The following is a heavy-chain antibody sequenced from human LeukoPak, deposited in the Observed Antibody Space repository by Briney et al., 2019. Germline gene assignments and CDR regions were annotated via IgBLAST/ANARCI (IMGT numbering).Heavy chain of an antibody. Sequence: SKTLSLTCTVSADSLSSGGHYWAWIRQFPGKGLESIGFIHHSGRSRHNPSLKDRVAISVDTSRKQFALKLSSVTAADTAMYYCARGGNRFGGFYFDCWGQGIQVIVSS. CDR2: IHHSGRS. J-gene: IGHJ4*02. CDR1: ADSLSSGGHY. V-gene: IGHV4-31*03. CDR3: ARGGNRFGGFYFDC. D-gene: IGHD3-10*01.